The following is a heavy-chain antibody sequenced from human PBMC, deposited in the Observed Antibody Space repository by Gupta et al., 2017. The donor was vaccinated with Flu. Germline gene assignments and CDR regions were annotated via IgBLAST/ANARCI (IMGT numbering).Heavy chain of an antibody. CDR2: IYYSGST. J-gene: IGHJ4*02. Sequence: QVQLQESGPGLVKPSETLSLTCTVSGGSISSYYWSWIRQPPGKGLEWIGYIYYSGSTNYNPSLKSRVTISVDTSKNQFSLKLSSVTAADTAVYYCARASYYYDSSGYYSFAPLGYWGQGTLVTVSS. CDR3: ARASYYYDSSGYYSFAPLGY. CDR1: GGSISSYY. D-gene: IGHD3-22*01. V-gene: IGHV4-59*01.